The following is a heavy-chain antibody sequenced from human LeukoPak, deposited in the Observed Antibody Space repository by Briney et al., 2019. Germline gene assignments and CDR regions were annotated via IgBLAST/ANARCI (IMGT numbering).Heavy chain of an antibody. V-gene: IGHV3-7*01. CDR3: AKDGTFALSGSLDY. Sequence: PGGSLRLSCAASGFTFSSYEMNWVRQAPGKGLEWVANIKQDGNEKYYADSVKGRFTISRDNSKDTLYLQMNSLRAEDTAVYYCAKDGTFALSGSLDYWGQGTLVTVSS. J-gene: IGHJ4*02. CDR1: GFTFSSYE. CDR2: IKQDGNEK. D-gene: IGHD1-26*01.